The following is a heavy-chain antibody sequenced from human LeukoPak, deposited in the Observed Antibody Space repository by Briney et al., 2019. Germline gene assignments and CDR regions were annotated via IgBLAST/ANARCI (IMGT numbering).Heavy chain of an antibody. D-gene: IGHD6-6*01. CDR3: ARDSSPPT. CDR2: ISAYNGNT. CDR1: GYTFSRYV. V-gene: IGHV1-18*01. Sequence: GASVKVSCKASGYTFSRYVMNWVRQAPGQGPEWMGWISAYNGNTNYAQKLQGRVTMTTDTSTSTAYMELRSLRSDDTAVYYCARDSSPPTWGQGTLVTVSS. J-gene: IGHJ5*02.